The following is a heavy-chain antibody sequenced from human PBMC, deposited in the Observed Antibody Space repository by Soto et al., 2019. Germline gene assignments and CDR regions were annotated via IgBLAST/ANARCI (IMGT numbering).Heavy chain of an antibody. D-gene: IGHD2-15*01. J-gene: IGHJ4*02. CDR3: ARRYGGSIDY. V-gene: IGHV4-59*08. CDR1: GGSISSYY. CDR2: IYYSGST. Sequence: QVQLQESGPGLVKPSETLSLTCTVSGGSISSYYWSWIRQPPGKGLEWIGYIYYSGSTNYNPSLKSSLTISLDTSKNQFSLKLSSVTAADTAVYYCARRYGGSIDYWGQGTLVTVSS.